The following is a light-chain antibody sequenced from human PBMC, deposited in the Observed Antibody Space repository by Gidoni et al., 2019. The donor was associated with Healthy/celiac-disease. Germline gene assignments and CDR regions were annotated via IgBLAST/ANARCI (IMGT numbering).Light chain of an antibody. CDR2: AAS. J-gene: IGKJ5*01. CDR1: QSISSY. Sequence: DIQMTQSPSSLCASVGDGVTITCRASQSISSYLKWYQQKPGKAPKLPIYAASSLQSGVPSRCSGSGSETDFTLTITRLQPEDFATYYCQQSYSTPRITFGQGTRLEIK. V-gene: IGKV1-39*01. CDR3: QQSYSTPRIT.